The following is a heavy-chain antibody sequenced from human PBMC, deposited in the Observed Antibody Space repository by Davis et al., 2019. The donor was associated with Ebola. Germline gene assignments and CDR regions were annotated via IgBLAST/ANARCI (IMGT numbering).Heavy chain of an antibody. V-gene: IGHV1-2*04. Sequence: ASVKVSCKASGYTFTGYYMHWVRQAPGQGLEWMGWINPNSGGSNYAQKFQGWVTMTRDTSISTAYMELSRLRSDDTAVYYCARGIVYSYGSNYYGMDVWGQGTTVTVSS. CDR1: GYTFTGYY. CDR2: INPNSGGS. D-gene: IGHD5-18*01. CDR3: ARGIVYSYGSNYYGMDV. J-gene: IGHJ6*02.